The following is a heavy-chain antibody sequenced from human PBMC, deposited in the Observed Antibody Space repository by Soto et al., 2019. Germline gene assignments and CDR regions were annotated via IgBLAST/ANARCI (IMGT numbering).Heavy chain of an antibody. D-gene: IGHD2-2*01. Sequence: QVQLVESGGGVVQPGRSLRLSCAASGFTFSSYAMHWVRQAPGKGLEWVAVISYDGSNKYYADSVKGRFTISRDNSKNTLYLQMNSLRAEDTAVYYCARGERRKGIVVVPAANPFDYWGQGTLVTVSS. CDR2: ISYDGSNK. V-gene: IGHV3-30-3*01. CDR1: GFTFSSYA. J-gene: IGHJ4*02. CDR3: ARGERRKGIVVVPAANPFDY.